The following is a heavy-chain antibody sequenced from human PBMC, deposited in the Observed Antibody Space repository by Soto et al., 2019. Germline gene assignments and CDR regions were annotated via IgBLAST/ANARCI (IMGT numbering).Heavy chain of an antibody. V-gene: IGHV4-39*01. CDR1: GGSISSSSYY. Sequence: SSETLSLTCTVSGGSISSSSYYWGWIRQPPGKGLEWIGSIYYSESTYYNPSLKSRVTISVDTSKNQFSLKLSSVTAADTAVYYCARQSGYSSSWYRSDGTNWFDPWGQGTLVTVSS. D-gene: IGHD6-13*01. CDR2: IYYSEST. J-gene: IGHJ5*02. CDR3: ARQSGYSSSWYRSDGTNWFDP.